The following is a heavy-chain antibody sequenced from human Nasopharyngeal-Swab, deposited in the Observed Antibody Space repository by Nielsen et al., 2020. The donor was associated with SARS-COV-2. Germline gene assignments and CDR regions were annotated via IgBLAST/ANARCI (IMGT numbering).Heavy chain of an antibody. J-gene: IGHJ5*02. CDR2: IYPGDSDT. V-gene: IGHV5-51*01. Sequence: GESLKISCQGSGYSFTSYWIGWVRQMPGKGLEWMGIIYPGDSDTRYSPSFQGQVTISADKSISTACLQWSSLKASDTAMYYCARHLRRGGDSGGDWFDPWGQGTLVTVSS. CDR3: ARHLRRGGDSGGDWFDP. D-gene: IGHD2-21*01. CDR1: GYSFTSYW.